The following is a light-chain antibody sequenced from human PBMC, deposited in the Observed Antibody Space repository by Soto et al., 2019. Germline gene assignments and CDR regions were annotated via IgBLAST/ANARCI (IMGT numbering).Light chain of an antibody. CDR1: QGISSY. Sequence: IQLTQSPSSLSASVGDRVTITCRASQGISSYLAWYQQKPGKAPNLLIYAASTLQSGVPSRFSGSGSGTDFTLTISSLQPEDFATYYCQHLHNYPPTFGGGTKVEIK. V-gene: IGKV1-9*01. CDR2: AAS. J-gene: IGKJ4*01. CDR3: QHLHNYPPT.